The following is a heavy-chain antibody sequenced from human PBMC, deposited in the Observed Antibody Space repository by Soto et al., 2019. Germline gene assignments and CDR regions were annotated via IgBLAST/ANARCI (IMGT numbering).Heavy chain of an antibody. D-gene: IGHD2-21*02. CDR1: GGSVSSDIYY. CDR3: ASSSLHIEVVTAHDAFDI. Sequence: SETLSLTCTVSGGSVSSDIYYWTWIRQPPGKGLEWIGYIYYSGSTKYSPSLKSQVTISVDTSKNQFSLKLSSVTAADTAVYYCASSSLHIEVVTAHDAFDIWGQGTMVTVSS. CDR2: IYYSGST. V-gene: IGHV4-61*01. J-gene: IGHJ3*02.